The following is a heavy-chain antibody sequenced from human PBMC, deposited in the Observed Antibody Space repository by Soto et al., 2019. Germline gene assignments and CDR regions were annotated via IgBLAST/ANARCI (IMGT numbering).Heavy chain of an antibody. V-gene: IGHV3-74*03. CDR3: ARSLARTYYYYFMDV. J-gene: IGHJ6*03. Sequence: ELQLVESGGGLVQPGGSLRLSCAASGFTFSNCWIHWVRQTPGKGLVWVSGISGDGTTATYADSVKGRFTTSRDNAKNTLDLQMNSLRAEDTAVYYCARSLARTYYYYFMDVWGKGTTVTVSS. CDR1: GFTFSNCW. CDR2: ISGDGTTA.